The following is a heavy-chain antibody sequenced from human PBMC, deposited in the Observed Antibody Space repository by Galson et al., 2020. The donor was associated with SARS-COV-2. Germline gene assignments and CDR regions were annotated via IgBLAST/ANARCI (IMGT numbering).Heavy chain of an antibody. CDR3: ARPDSYSYYGMDV. V-gene: IGHV4-39*01. Sequence: ETSETLSLTCTVSGGSISSSSYYWAWLRQPPGKGLEWIGSIYYPGSTYHNPSLKSRVTISKDTSKNQLSLKLSSVTAADTAVYYCARPDSYSYYGMDVWGQGTTVIVSS. CDR2: IYYPGST. J-gene: IGHJ6*02. CDR1: GGSISSSSYY.